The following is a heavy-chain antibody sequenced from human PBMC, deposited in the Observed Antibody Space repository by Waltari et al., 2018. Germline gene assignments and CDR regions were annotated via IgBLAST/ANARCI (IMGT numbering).Heavy chain of an antibody. J-gene: IGHJ2*01. Sequence: QVHLQVSGPGLVTPSETLSLTCAVSDYSISSGFYWGWLRQPPGKGLEWIGSINHSGSTFYNPSLKSRVTISVDTAFNHFSLKLNSVTATDTAVYYCARQGGYINVWWEDYWYFDHWGRGTLVTVSS. CDR3: ARQGGYINVWWEDYWYFDH. CDR2: INHSGST. V-gene: IGHV4-38-2*01. D-gene: IGHD1-26*01. CDR1: DYSISSGFY.